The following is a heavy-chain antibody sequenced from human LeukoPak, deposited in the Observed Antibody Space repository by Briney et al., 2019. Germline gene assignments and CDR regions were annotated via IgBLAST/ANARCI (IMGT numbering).Heavy chain of an antibody. CDR2: ISAYNGNT. J-gene: IGHJ4*02. Sequence: ASVKVSCKASGYTFTSYGISWVRQAPGQGLEWMGWISAYNGNTNYAQKLQGRVTMTTDTSTSTAYVELRSLRSEDTAVYYCARGRYFDWLLLDYWGQGTLVTVSS. D-gene: IGHD3-9*01. CDR1: GYTFTSYG. V-gene: IGHV1-18*01. CDR3: ARGRYFDWLLLDY.